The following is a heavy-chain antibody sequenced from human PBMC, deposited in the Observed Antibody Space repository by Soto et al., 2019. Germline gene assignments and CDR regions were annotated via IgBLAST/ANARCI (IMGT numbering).Heavy chain of an antibody. V-gene: IGHV4-59*01. CDR2: IYYSGST. J-gene: IGHJ4*02. D-gene: IGHD2-8*01. Sequence: PSETLSLTCTVSGGSISSYYWSWIRQPPGKGLEWIGYIYYSGSTNYNPSLKSRVTISVDTSKNQFSLKLSSVTAADTAVYYCARRYCTNGVCYSGFDYWGQGTLVTVSS. CDR1: GGSISSYY. CDR3: ARRYCTNGVCYSGFDY.